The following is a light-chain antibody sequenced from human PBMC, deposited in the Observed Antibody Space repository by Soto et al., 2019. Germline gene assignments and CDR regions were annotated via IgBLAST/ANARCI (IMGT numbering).Light chain of an antibody. V-gene: IGLV1-44*01. J-gene: IGLJ2*01. CDR1: SSNIASNT. Sequence: QSALTQPPSASGTPGQRVTISCSGSSSNIASNTVNWYQQLPGTAPKVLIYTDNQRPSGVPDRFSGSKSGTSASLAISGLQSEDEVDYYCAAWDDSLNGVVFGGGTKLTVL. CDR3: AAWDDSLNGVV. CDR2: TDN.